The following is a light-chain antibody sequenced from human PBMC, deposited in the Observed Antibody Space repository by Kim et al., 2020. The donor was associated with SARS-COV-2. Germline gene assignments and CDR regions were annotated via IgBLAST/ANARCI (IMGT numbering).Light chain of an antibody. CDR3: AEWDDSLDAYV. CDR1: SSNIGNNA. Sequence: QRVTISCYGSSSNIGNNAVDWYQQLPGKAPKLLIYYDDLLPSGVSDRFSGYKSGTSASLAISGIQSEDEADYYFAEWDDSLDAYVFGSGTKVTVL. CDR2: YDD. J-gene: IGLJ1*01. V-gene: IGLV1-36*01.